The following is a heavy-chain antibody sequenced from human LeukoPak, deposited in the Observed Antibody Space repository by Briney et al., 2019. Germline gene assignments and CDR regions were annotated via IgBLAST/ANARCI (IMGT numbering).Heavy chain of an antibody. CDR3: ANDLGWIQLNLG. V-gene: IGHV3-23*01. D-gene: IGHD5-18*01. J-gene: IGHJ4*02. CDR1: GFVFSTYE. Sequence: GGSLRLSCAASGFVFSTYELDWVRQAPGKGLEWVSGITGNGATTYYADSVKGRFTISRDNSRNTVYLQMNSLRAEDTAVYYCANDLGWIQLNLGRGQGTLVTVSS. CDR2: ITGNGATT.